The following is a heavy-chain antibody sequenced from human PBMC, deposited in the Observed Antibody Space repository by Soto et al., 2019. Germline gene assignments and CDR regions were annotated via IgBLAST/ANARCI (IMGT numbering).Heavy chain of an antibody. CDR1: GYSFTSYG. J-gene: IGHJ4*02. Sequence: ASVKVSCKASGYSFTSYGITWVRQAPGQGLEWMGWISSYNGNTNYAQNLQDRVTLTTDTSTYTAYMELSNLQSDDTAVYYCARDFVSDLSLPGVVFHSSGQGALVTVSS. CDR3: ARDFVSDLSLPGVVFHS. V-gene: IGHV1-18*01. D-gene: IGHD3-3*01. CDR2: ISSYNGNT.